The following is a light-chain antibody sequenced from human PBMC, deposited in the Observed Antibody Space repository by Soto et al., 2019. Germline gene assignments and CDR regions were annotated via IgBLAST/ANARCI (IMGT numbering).Light chain of an antibody. CDR3: CSYAGSRV. CDR1: SSDVGSYNL. V-gene: IGLV2-23*02. J-gene: IGLJ2*01. CDR2: EVS. Sequence: QSVLTQPASVSGSPGQSFTISCTGTSSDVGSYNLVSWYQQHPGKAPKLMIYEVSKRPSGVSNRFSGSKSGNTASLTISGLQAEDEADYYCCSYAGSRVFGGGTKLTVL.